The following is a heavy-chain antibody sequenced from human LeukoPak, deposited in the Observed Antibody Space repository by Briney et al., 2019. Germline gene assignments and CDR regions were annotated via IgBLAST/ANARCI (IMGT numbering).Heavy chain of an antibody. V-gene: IGHV4-39*01. J-gene: IGHJ3*02. D-gene: IGHD6-6*01. CDR2: IYYSGST. Sequence: PSETLSLTCTVSGGSISSSSYYWGWIRQPPGKGLEWIGSIYYSGSTYYNPSLKSRVTISVDTSKNQFSLKLSSVTAADTAVYYCARPSPQLVRDRHAFDIWGQGTMVTVSS. CDR3: ARPSPQLVRDRHAFDI. CDR1: GGSISSSSYY.